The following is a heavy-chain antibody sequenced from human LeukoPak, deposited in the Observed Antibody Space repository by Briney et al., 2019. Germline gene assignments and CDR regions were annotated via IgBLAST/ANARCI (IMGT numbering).Heavy chain of an antibody. CDR2: FDPEDGET. Sequence: ASVKVSCKVSGYTLTELSMHWVRQAPGKGLEGMGGFDPEDGETIYAQKFQGRVTMTEDTSTDTAYMELSSLRSEDTAVYYCATRFGISRSSSSLPFDYWGQGTLVTVSS. J-gene: IGHJ4*02. CDR3: ATRFGISRSSSSLPFDY. V-gene: IGHV1-24*01. CDR1: GYTLTELS. D-gene: IGHD6-13*01.